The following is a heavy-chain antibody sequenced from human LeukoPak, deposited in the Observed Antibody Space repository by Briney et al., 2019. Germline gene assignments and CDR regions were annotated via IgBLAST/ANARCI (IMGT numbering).Heavy chain of an antibody. V-gene: IGHV1-18*01. CDR2: ISGNNGVT. CDR1: GYSFTTYG. J-gene: IGHJ5*02. D-gene: IGHD6-19*01. Sequence: ASVKVSCKASGYSFTTYGITWVRQAPGQGLEWMGWISGNNGVTKYAQKVQGRVTMTTDTSTSTAYMEVTSLTSDDTAVYYCARRSTVAGRGRFDPWGQGTLVTVSS. CDR3: ARRSTVAGRGRFDP.